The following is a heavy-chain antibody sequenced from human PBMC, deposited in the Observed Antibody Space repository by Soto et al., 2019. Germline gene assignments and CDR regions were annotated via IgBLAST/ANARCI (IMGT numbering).Heavy chain of an antibody. CDR3: EVRTRYSTEGDY. D-gene: IGHD2-15*01. J-gene: IGHJ4*02. CDR2: VYNDGGST. V-gene: IGHV3-74*03. CDR1: GLTFRNYW. Sequence: EVQLVESGGGLVQPGGSLRLSCAASGLTFRNYWMIWVRQAPGKGLVWVSRVYNDGGSTLHAASVTCRFTISRDNAKKTVYLQMSDLRVEDTAMYYWEVRTRYSTEGDYWGRGTLVTVSS.